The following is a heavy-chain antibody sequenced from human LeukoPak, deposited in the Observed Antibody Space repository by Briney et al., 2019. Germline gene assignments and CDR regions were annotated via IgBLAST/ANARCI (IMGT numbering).Heavy chain of an antibody. V-gene: IGHV3-33*01. CDR3: ARDQSGTQDY. D-gene: IGHD1-1*01. J-gene: IGHJ4*02. CDR2: IWDDGSNE. CDR1: GFTFSNYG. Sequence: GGSLTLSCAASGFTFSNYGMHWVRQAPGKGLEWVAVIWDDGSNEYYADSVKGRFTILRDNRRNTLYLQMNSLRAEDTAVYSCARDQSGTQDYWGQGTLVTVSS.